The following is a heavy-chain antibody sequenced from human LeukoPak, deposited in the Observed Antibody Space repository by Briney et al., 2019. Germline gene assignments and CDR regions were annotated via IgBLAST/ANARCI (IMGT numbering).Heavy chain of an antibody. Sequence: SETLSLACTVSGGSISSGGYYWSWVRQHPGKGLEWIGYIYYSGSTYYNPSLKSRVTISVDTSKNQFSLKLSSVTAADTAVYYCARGYYYDSSGYYSVFDYWGQGTLVTVSS. V-gene: IGHV4-31*03. J-gene: IGHJ4*02. CDR2: IYYSGST. CDR3: ARGYYYDSSGYYSVFDY. CDR1: GGSISSGGYY. D-gene: IGHD3-22*01.